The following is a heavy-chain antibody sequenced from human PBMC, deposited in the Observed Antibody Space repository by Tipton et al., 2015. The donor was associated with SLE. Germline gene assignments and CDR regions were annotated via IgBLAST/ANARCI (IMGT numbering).Heavy chain of an antibody. CDR2: IKQDGSEK. Sequence: SLRLSCAAPGFTFSSYWMTWVRQAPGKGLEWVANIKQDGSEKYYVDSVKGRFTISRDNAKNSLYLQMNSLRAEGTAVYYCARVRGSKSLDYWGQGTLVTVSS. D-gene: IGHD6-13*01. CDR1: GFTFSSYW. V-gene: IGHV3-7*01. CDR3: ARVRGSKSLDY. J-gene: IGHJ4*02.